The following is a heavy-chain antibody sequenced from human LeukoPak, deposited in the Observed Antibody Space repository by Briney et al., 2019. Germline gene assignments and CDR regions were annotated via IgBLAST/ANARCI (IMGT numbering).Heavy chain of an antibody. CDR1: GFTVSSNY. CDR2: IYSGGST. CDR3: ARDLGYCSSTSCYAGDY. D-gene: IGHD2-2*01. V-gene: IGHV3-53*01. J-gene: IGHJ4*02. Sequence: PGGSLRLSCAASGFTVSSNYMSWVRQAPGKGLEWVSVIYSGGSTYYADSVKGRFTISRDNSKNTLYLQMNSLRAGDTAVYYCARDLGYCSSTSCYAGDYWGQGTLVTVSS.